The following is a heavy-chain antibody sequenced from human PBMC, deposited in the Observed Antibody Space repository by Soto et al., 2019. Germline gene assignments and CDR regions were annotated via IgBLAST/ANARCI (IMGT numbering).Heavy chain of an antibody. CDR2: IYYSGST. D-gene: IGHD3-3*01. CDR1: GGSISSSSYY. V-gene: IGHV4-39*01. J-gene: IGHJ4*02. Sequence: SETLSLTCTVSGGSISSSSYYWGWIRQPPGKGLEWIGSIYYSGSTYYNPSLKSRVTISVDTSKNQFSLKLSSVTAADTAVFYCARRISITIFGRYYFDYWGQGTLVTVSS. CDR3: ARRISITIFGRYYFDY.